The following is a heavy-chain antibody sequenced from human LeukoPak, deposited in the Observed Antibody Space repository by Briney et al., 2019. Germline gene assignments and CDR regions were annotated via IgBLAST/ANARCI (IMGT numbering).Heavy chain of an antibody. D-gene: IGHD6-6*01. Sequence: GGSLRLSCAASGFSFSSYWMTWVRQSPGKGLEWVANIKKDGSEKYYADSVKGRLTISRDDAKRSLYLQMNSLRAEDTAVYYCARIAARRSFDYWGQGTLVTVSS. CDR1: GFSFSSYW. CDR2: IKKDGSEK. J-gene: IGHJ4*02. CDR3: ARIAARRSFDY. V-gene: IGHV3-7*01.